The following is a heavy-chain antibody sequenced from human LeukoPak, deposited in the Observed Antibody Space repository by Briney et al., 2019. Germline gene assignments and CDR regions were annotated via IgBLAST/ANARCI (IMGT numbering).Heavy chain of an antibody. CDR2: ISYDGSNK. CDR1: GFTFSGYA. CDR3: AKEGTWGNWYFDL. Sequence: PGGSLRLSCATSGFTFSGYAMHWVRQAPGKGLEWVAVISYDGSNKYHADSVKGRFTISRDNSKNTLYLQMNSLRAEDTAVYYCAKEGTWGNWYFDLWGRGTLVIVTS. J-gene: IGHJ2*01. V-gene: IGHV3-30-3*01. D-gene: IGHD3-16*01.